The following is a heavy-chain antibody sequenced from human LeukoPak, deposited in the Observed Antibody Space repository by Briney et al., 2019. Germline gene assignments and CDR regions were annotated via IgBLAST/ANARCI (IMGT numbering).Heavy chain of an antibody. V-gene: IGHV1-2*02. D-gene: IGHD3-10*01. CDR1: GYTFTGYY. CDR3: ARDRDYGSGIFDY. Sequence: ASVKVSCKASGYTFTGYYMHWVRQAPGQGLEWLGWINPNSGGTNYAQKFQGRVTMTRDTSISTAYMELNRLRSDDTAVYYCARDRDYGSGIFDYWGQGTLVTVSS. J-gene: IGHJ4*02. CDR2: INPNSGGT.